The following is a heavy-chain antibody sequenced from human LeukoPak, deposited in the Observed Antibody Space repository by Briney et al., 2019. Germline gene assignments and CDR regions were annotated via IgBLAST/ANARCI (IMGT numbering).Heavy chain of an antibody. CDR3: ARGDYGSGSYYNVHAFDI. D-gene: IGHD3-10*01. V-gene: IGHV4-4*07. CDR2: ISTSGST. Sequence: SETLSLTCTVSGGSISSYYWSWIRQPAGKGLECIGRISTSGSTNHNSSLTSPVTMSVDTSKTQFSLKLSSVSAADTAVYYCARGDYGSGSYYNVHAFDIWGQGTMVTVSS. CDR1: GGSISSYY. J-gene: IGHJ3*02.